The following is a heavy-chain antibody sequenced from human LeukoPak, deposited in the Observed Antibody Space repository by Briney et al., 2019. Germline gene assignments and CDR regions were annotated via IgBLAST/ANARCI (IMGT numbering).Heavy chain of an antibody. D-gene: IGHD5-24*01. CDR1: GFTFSSYA. J-gene: IGHJ3*02. CDR3: ARRGGADGWGAFDI. V-gene: IGHV3-23*01. Sequence: GGSLRLSCIASGFTFSSYAMNWVRQVPGKGLEWVSTISGSGDKTFFADSVKGRFTISRDNSKNTLDLQMSSLRVEDTAVYYCARRGGADGWGAFDIWGQGTVVTVSS. CDR2: ISGSGDKT.